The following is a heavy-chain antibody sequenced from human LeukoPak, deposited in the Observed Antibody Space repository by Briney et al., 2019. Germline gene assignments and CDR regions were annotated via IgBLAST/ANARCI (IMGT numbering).Heavy chain of an antibody. J-gene: IGHJ4*02. CDR1: GFTISNSY. CDR3: ARDRDSSGPGSPEY. Sequence: GGSLRLSCAGSGFTISNSYMNWVRQAPGKGLEWVSVINGGGSTYYADSVKGRFTISRDNSKNTLYLQMNSLRAEDTAVYYCARDRDSSGPGSPEYWGQGTLVT. CDR2: INGGGST. V-gene: IGHV3-66*01. D-gene: IGHD3-10*01.